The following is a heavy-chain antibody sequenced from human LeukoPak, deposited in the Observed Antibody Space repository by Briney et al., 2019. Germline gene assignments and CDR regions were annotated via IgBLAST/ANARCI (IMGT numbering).Heavy chain of an antibody. V-gene: IGHV3-21*01. Sequence: RSGGSLRLSCAAPGFTFSSYSMNWVRQAPGKGLDWVSSISSSSSYIYYADSVKGRFTISRDNAKNSLYLQMNSLRAEDTAVYYCARGVGASATHFDYWGQGTLVTASS. CDR1: GFTFSSYS. CDR3: ARGVGASATHFDY. CDR2: ISSSSSYI. D-gene: IGHD1-26*01. J-gene: IGHJ4*02.